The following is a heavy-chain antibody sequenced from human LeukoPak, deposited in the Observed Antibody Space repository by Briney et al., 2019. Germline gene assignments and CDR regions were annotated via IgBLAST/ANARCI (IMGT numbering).Heavy chain of an antibody. CDR1: GFTFDDYG. CDR2: FSASDGSR. CDR3: AKNIGGFDY. J-gene: IGHJ4*02. Sequence: GGSLRLSCAAPGFTFDDYGMSWVRQAPGEGLQWVSGFSASDGSRYYADSVKGRFTISRDNSKNTLYLQMNSLRAEDTAVYYCAKNIGGFDYWGQGTLVTVSS. V-gene: IGHV3-23*01. D-gene: IGHD4-23*01.